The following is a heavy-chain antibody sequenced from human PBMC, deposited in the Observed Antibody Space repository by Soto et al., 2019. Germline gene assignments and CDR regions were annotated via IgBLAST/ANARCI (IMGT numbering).Heavy chain of an antibody. CDR1: GYTFTGYY. D-gene: IGHD3-3*01. V-gene: IGHV1-2*02. J-gene: IGHJ4*02. CDR2: INPNSGGT. CDR3: ARGTRKYYDFWSGEWDY. Sequence: ASVKVFCKASGYTFTGYYMHWVRQAPGQGLEWMGWINPNSGGTNYAQKFQGRVTMTRDTSISTAYMELSRLRSDDTAVYYCARGTRKYYDFWSGEWDYWGQGTLVTVSS.